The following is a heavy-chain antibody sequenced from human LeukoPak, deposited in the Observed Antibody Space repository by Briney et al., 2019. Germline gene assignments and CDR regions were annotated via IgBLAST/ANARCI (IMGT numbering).Heavy chain of an antibody. CDR3: ARASYTSSLHLDY. V-gene: IGHV4-39*01. CDR2: IHYSGNT. J-gene: IGHJ4*02. Sequence: SETLSLTCTVSGGSISNSYYGGWIRQPPGKGLEWIGSIHYSGNTYYNPSLKSRVTISADTSKNQFSLRLSSVTAADTAVYYCARASYTSSLHLDYWGQGTLVTVSS. D-gene: IGHD6-6*01. CDR1: GGSISNSYY.